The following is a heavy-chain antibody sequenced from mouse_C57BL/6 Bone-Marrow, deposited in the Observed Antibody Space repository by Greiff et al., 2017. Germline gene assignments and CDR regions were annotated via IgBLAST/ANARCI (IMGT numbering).Heavy chain of an antibody. J-gene: IGHJ2*01. CDR3: TRDGADYFDY. CDR2: ISSGSDYI. Sequence: VQLVQSGEGLVKPGGSLKLSCPASGFTFSSSAISWGPQTPEQRLEWVAYISSGSDYIYYADTVKGRFTLSRDNARNTLYLQMSSLKSEDTAMYYCTRDGADYFDYWGQGTTLTVSS. CDR1: GFTFSSSA. D-gene: IGHD3-3*01. V-gene: IGHV5-9-1*02.